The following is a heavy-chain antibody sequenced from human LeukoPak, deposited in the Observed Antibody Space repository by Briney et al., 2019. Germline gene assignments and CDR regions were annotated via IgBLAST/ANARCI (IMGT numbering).Heavy chain of an antibody. CDR1: GFTVSSNY. CDR3: ARVFTAAGFDY. V-gene: IGHV3-66*01. D-gene: IGHD6-13*01. Sequence: GGSLRLSCAASGFTVSSNYMSWVRQAPGKGLEWVSVINSSGGTYYADSVKGRFTISRDNSKNTLYLQMNSLRAEDTALYYCARVFTAAGFDYWGQGSLVTVSS. J-gene: IGHJ4*02. CDR2: INSSGGT.